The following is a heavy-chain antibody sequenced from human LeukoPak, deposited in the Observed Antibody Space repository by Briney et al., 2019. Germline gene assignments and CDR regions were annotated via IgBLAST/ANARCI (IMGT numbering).Heavy chain of an antibody. CDR1: GFTFTSYA. Sequence: GGSLRLSCVVSGFTFTSYAMSWVRQAPGKGLEGVSYISAGDDSTHYAGSVKGRFTISRDKSKNTLYLQMNSLRAEDTAVYYCARSHYYNSNVPPDYWGQGTLVSVSS. CDR3: ARSHYYNSNVPPDY. J-gene: IGHJ4*02. V-gene: IGHV3-23*01. D-gene: IGHD2/OR15-2a*01. CDR2: ISAGDDST.